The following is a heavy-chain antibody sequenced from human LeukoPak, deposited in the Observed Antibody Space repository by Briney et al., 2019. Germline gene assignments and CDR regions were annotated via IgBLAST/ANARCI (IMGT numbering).Heavy chain of an antibody. J-gene: IGHJ4*02. CDR1: GFTFSNYA. CDR2: ISGGGITT. V-gene: IGHV3-23*01. D-gene: IGHD6-19*01. Sequence: HPGGSLRLSCAASGFTFSNYAMSWVRQAPGKGLEWVSTISGGGITTYYADSAKGRFTISRDNSKNTMFLQMNSLRADDTAVYYCPRQSYASGWSPFDYWGQGILVTVSS. CDR3: PRQSYASGWSPFDY.